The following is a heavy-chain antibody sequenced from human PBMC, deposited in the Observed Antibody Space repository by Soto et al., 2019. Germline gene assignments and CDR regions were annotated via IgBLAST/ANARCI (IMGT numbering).Heavy chain of an antibody. CDR3: ARVNVVLMVYAKRGWFDP. CDR2: IYYSGST. V-gene: IGHV4-31*03. D-gene: IGHD2-8*01. Sequence: SETLSLTCTVSGGXISSGGYYWSWIRQHPGKGLEWIGYIYYSGSTYYNPSLKSRVTISVDTSKNQFSLKLSSVTAADTAVYYCARVNVVLMVYAKRGWFDPWGQGTLVTVSS. CDR1: GGXISSGGYY. J-gene: IGHJ5*02.